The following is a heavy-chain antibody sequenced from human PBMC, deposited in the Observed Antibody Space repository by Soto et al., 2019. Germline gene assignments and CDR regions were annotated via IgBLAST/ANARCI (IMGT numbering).Heavy chain of an antibody. CDR3: ARGDFYGSGSSLDY. Sequence: QVLLVESGGGVVQSGRSLRLSCAASGFTFSSYAMHWVRQAPGKGLEWVALIWYDGGNEYYADSVKGRFTISRDNSKNMLYLQRSSLRAEDTAVYYCARGDFYGSGSSLDYWGQGPLVTVSS. D-gene: IGHD3-10*01. J-gene: IGHJ4*02. V-gene: IGHV3-33*01. CDR2: IWYDGGNE. CDR1: GFTFSSYA.